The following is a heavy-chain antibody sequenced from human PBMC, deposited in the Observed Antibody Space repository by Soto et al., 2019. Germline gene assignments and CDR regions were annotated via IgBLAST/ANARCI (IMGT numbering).Heavy chain of an antibody. CDR3: ARDQAEAYSSSWGAFDI. D-gene: IGHD6-13*01. Sequence: QVQLVESGGGVVQPGRSLRLSCAASGFTFSSYAMHWVRKAPGKVLEWVAVISYDGSNKYYADSVKGRFTISRDNSKNTLYLQMNSLRAEDTAVYYCARDQAEAYSSSWGAFDIGGQGTMVTVSS. CDR1: GFTFSSYA. CDR2: ISYDGSNK. V-gene: IGHV3-30-3*01. J-gene: IGHJ3*02.